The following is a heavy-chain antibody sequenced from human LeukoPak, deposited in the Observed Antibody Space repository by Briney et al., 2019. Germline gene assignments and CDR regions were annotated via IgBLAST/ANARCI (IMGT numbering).Heavy chain of an antibody. J-gene: IGHJ6*03. V-gene: IGHV4-38-2*02. Sequence: SETLSLTCTVSGYSISSGYYWGWIRQPPANGLEWIGSIYHSGSTYYNPSLKSRVTISVDTSKNQFSLKLSSVTAADTAVYYCARFQSRLYYYYYMDVWGKGTTVTVSS. CDR3: ARFQSRLYYYYYMDV. CDR1: GYSISSGYY. CDR2: IYHSGST.